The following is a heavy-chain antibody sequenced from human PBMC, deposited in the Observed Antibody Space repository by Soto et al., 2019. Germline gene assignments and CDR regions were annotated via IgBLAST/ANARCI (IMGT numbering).Heavy chain of an antibody. CDR1: GGTFSSYA. D-gene: IGHD5-18*01. CDR3: AEGGYSYGRFDY. V-gene: IGHV1-69*13. J-gene: IGHJ4*02. Sequence: ASVKVSCKASGGTFSSYAISWVRQAPGQGLEWMGGIIPIFGTANYAQKFQGRVTITADESTSTAYMELSSLRSEDTAVYYCAEGGYSYGRFDYWGQGALVTVSS. CDR2: IIPIFGTA.